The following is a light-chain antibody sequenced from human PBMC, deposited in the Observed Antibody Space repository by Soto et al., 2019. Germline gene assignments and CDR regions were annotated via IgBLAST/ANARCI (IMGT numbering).Light chain of an antibody. Sequence: QSALTQPPSASGSPGQSVTIACTGTSSDVGGYKYVSWYQQHPGKAPKLMIYEVNKRPSGVPDRFSGSKSGHTASLTVSGLQADDEADYFCSSYAGRNIVLFGGGTQVTVL. V-gene: IGLV2-8*01. CDR2: EVN. CDR1: SSDVGGYKY. J-gene: IGLJ2*01. CDR3: SSYAGRNIVL.